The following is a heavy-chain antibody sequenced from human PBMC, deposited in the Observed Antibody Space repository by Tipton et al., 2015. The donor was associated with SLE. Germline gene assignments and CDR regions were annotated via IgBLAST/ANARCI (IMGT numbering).Heavy chain of an antibody. CDR2: INHSGST. CDR3: ARVPDCSSTSCRLQYFDY. V-gene: IGHV4-34*01. Sequence: TLSLTCTVSGGSISSYYWSWIRQPPGKGLEWIGEINHSGSTNYNPSLKSRVTISVDTSKNQFSLKLSSVTAADTAVYYCARVPDCSSTSCRLQYFDYWGQGTLVTVSS. CDR1: GGSISSYY. D-gene: IGHD2-2*01. J-gene: IGHJ4*02.